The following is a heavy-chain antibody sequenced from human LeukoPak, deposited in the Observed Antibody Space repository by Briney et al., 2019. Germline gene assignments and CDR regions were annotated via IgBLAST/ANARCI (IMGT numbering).Heavy chain of an antibody. CDR1: GFTFSSCA. D-gene: IGHD4-11*01. CDR2: ISGNGGIT. Sequence: GGSLRLSCAASGFTFSSCAMSWVRQAPGKGLEWVSSISGNGGITYYADSVKGRFTISRDISKNTLYLQMTSLRAEDTAVYYCAKHRQYTVTMCTLDYWGQGTLLTVSS. J-gene: IGHJ4*02. CDR3: AKHRQYTVTMCTLDY. V-gene: IGHV3-23*01.